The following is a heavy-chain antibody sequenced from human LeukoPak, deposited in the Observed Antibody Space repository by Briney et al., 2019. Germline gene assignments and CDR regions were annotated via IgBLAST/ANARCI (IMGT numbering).Heavy chain of an antibody. CDR1: GGTFSSYA. Sequence: SVKVSCKASGGTFSSYAISWVRQAPGQGLEWMGGIIPIFGTANYAQTFQGRVTITTDESTSTPYMELSSLRSEDTAVYYCARLLVAATPVGYFQHWGQGTLVTVSS. CDR2: IIPIFGTA. CDR3: ARLLVAATPVGYFQH. D-gene: IGHD2-15*01. V-gene: IGHV1-69*05. J-gene: IGHJ1*01.